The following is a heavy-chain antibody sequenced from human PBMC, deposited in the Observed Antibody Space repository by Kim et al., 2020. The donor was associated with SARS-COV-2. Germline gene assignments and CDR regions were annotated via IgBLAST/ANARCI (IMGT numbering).Heavy chain of an antibody. V-gene: IGHV4-59*01. D-gene: IGHD6-6*01. J-gene: IGHJ4*02. CDR3: SSARDRGRLDY. Sequence: SETLSLTCTVSSDSSRSYYWTWLRHRPGKVLEWIAYVYYSGVPRYSPSPKSRVTMSADTSKNQFSLNVRSLTAADTAVYYCSSARDRGRLDYWGQGIQVT. CDR2: VYYSGVP. CDR1: SDSSRSYY.